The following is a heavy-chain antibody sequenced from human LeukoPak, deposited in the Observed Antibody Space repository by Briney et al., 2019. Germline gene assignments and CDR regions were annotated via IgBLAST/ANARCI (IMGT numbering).Heavy chain of an antibody. D-gene: IGHD1-26*01. V-gene: IGHV1-18*04. CDR2: ISAYNGNT. J-gene: IGHJ5*02. Sequence: GASVKVSCKASGYTFTSYGISWVRQAPGQGLEWIGWISAYNGNTNYAQKLQGRVTMTTDTSTSTAYMELRSLRSDDTAVYYCARVRGYSGSYIFWFDPWGQGTLVTVSS. CDR3: ARVRGYSGSYIFWFDP. CDR1: GYTFTSYG.